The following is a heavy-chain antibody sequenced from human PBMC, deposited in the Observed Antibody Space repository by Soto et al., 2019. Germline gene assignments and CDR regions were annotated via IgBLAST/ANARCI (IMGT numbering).Heavy chain of an antibody. D-gene: IGHD1-1*01. CDR1: AFTFSSYG. CDR2: IWYDGSNK. J-gene: IGHJ4*02. V-gene: IGHV3-33*01. CDR3: ARGTVHFDY. Sequence: QVQLVESGGGVVQPGRSLRLSCAASAFTFSSYGMHWVRQAPGKGLEWVAVIWYDGSNKYYADSVKGRFTISRDNSKNTLYLQMNSLRAEDTAVYYCARGTVHFDYWGQGTLVTVSS.